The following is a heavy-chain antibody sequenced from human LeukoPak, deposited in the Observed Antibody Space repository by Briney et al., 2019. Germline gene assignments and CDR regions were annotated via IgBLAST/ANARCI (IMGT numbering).Heavy chain of an antibody. Sequence: SETLSLTCAVSGGSISSGGYSWSWIRQPPGKGLEWIGYIYHSGSTYYNPSLKSRVTISVDRSKNQFSLKLSSVTAADTAVYYCARLPPGIAAAGTPYWGQGTLVTVSS. CDR2: IYHSGST. CDR1: GGSISSGGYS. D-gene: IGHD6-13*01. V-gene: IGHV4-30-2*01. CDR3: ARLPPGIAAAGTPY. J-gene: IGHJ4*02.